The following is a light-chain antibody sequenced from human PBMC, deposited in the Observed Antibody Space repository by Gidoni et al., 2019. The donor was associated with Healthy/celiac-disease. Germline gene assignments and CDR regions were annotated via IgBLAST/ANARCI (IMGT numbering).Light chain of an antibody. CDR1: QSVSSN. Sequence: EIDMAQSLATLSVSPGERATLSCRASQSVSSNLAWYQQKPGQSPRLLIYGAPTRATGTPARFSGSGYGTEFTLTISSLQYEDVAVYYCQQYNNWPPITFGQGTRLEIK. J-gene: IGKJ5*01. CDR2: GAP. CDR3: QQYNNWPPIT. V-gene: IGKV3-15*01.